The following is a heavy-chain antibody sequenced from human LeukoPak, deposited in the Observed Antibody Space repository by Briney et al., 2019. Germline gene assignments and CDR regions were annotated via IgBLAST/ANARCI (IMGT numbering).Heavy chain of an antibody. D-gene: IGHD5-18*01. V-gene: IGHV1-8*01. CDR1: GYTFTSYD. Sequence: ASVKVSCKASGYTFTSYDINWVRQATGQGLEWMGWMNPNSGNTGYAQKFQGRVTMTRNTSISTAYTELSSLRSEDTAVYYCARAETAMVLYYYYYYGMDVWGQGTTVTVSS. J-gene: IGHJ6*02. CDR2: MNPNSGNT. CDR3: ARAETAMVLYYYYYYGMDV.